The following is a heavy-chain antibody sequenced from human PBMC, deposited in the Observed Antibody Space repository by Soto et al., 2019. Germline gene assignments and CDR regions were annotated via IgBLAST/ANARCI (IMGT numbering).Heavy chain of an antibody. CDR1: VGSISSYY. D-gene: IGHD3-22*01. CDR3: ARLGQPYYYDSSGYYL. CDR2: IYYSGST. V-gene: IGHV4-59*01. Sequence: SETLSLTCTVSVGSISSYYWSWIRQPPGKGLEWIGYIYYSGSTNYNPSLKSRVTISVDTSKNQFSLKLSSVTAADTAVYYCARLGQPYYYDSSGYYLWGQGTLGTV. J-gene: IGHJ4*02.